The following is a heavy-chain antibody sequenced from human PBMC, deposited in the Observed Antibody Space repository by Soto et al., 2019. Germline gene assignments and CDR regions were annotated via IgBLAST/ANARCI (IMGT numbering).Heavy chain of an antibody. D-gene: IGHD2-15*01. J-gene: IGHJ4*02. V-gene: IGHV4-59*01. CDR1: GGSISSYY. Sequence: QVQLQESGPGLVKPSETLSLTCTVSGGSISSYYWSWIRQPPGKGLEWIGYIYDSGSTNYNPSLKRTLTLSGDPSKNQFSLQLSSVTAADTAVYYCAGTRDYCRGGSCTTVVDYWGQGTLVTVSS. CDR2: IYDSGST. CDR3: AGTRDYCRGGSCTTVVDY.